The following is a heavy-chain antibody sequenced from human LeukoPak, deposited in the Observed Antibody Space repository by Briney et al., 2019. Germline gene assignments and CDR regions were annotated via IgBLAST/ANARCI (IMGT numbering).Heavy chain of an antibody. Sequence: ASVKVSCKASGGTFSSYAISWVRQAPGQGLEWMGGIIPIFGTANYAQKFQGRVTITADESTSTAYMELSSLRSEDTAVYYCVREVSMVRGVITFYHYNGMDVWGQGTAVTVSS. CDR3: VREVSMVRGVITFYHYNGMDV. CDR2: IIPIFGTA. V-gene: IGHV1-69*13. D-gene: IGHD3-10*01. J-gene: IGHJ6*02. CDR1: GGTFSSYA.